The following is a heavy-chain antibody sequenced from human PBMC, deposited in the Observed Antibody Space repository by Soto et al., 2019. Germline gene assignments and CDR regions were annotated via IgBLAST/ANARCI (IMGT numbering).Heavy chain of an antibody. D-gene: IGHD6-13*01. CDR1: GFTFSSYA. CDR2: ISGSGGST. J-gene: IGHJ6*03. V-gene: IGHV3-23*01. Sequence: PGGSLRLSCAASGFTFSSYAMSWVRQAPGKGLEWVSAISGSGGSTYYADSVKGRFTISRDNSKNTLYLQMNSLRAEDTAVYYCAKGRSSSWTRYYYYMDVWGKGTTVTVSS. CDR3: AKGRSSSWTRYYYYMDV.